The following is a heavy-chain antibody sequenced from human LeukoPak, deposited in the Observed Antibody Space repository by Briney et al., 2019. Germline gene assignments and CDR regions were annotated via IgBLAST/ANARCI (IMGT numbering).Heavy chain of an antibody. CDR1: GGSFSGYY. Sequence: PSETLSLTCAVYGGSFSGYYWSWIRQPPGKGLEWIGEINHSGSTNYNPSLKSRVTISVDTSKNQFSLKLSSVTAADTAVYYCASVKYYDFWSGYSYWFDPWGQGTLVTVSS. J-gene: IGHJ5*02. CDR3: ASVKYYDFWSGYSYWFDP. V-gene: IGHV4-34*01. D-gene: IGHD3-3*01. CDR2: INHSGST.